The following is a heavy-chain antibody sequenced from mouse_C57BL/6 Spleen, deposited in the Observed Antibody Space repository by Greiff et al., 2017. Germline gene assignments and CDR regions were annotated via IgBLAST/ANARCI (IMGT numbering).Heavy chain of an antibody. D-gene: IGHD2-1*01. CDR3: ARKRIYYGNYDYFDY. CDR1: GYTFTSYW. V-gene: IGHV1-50*01. J-gene: IGHJ2*01. Sequence: QVQLQQPGAELVKPGASVKLSCKASGYTFTSYWMQWVKQRPGQGLEWIGEIDPSDSYTNYNQKFKGKATLTVDPSSSTAYMQLSSLTSEDSAVYYCARKRIYYGNYDYFDYWGQGTTLTVSS. CDR2: IDPSDSYT.